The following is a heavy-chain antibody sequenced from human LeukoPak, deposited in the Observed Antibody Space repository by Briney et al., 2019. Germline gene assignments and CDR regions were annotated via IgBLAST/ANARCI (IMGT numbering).Heavy chain of an antibody. V-gene: IGHV1-69*06. J-gene: IGHJ3*02. CDR3: ARNLWFGESSDAFDM. CDR1: GGTFSSYA. D-gene: IGHD3-10*01. CDR2: IIPIFGTA. Sequence: GASVKVSCKASGGTFSSYAISWVRQAPGQGLEWMGGIIPIFGTANYAQKFQGRVTITADKSTSTAYMELSSLRSDDTAVYYCARNLWFGESSDAFDMWGQGTMVTVSS.